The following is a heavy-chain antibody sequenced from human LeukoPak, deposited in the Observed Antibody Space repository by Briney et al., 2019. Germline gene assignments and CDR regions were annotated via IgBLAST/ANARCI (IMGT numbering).Heavy chain of an antibody. V-gene: IGHV3-23*01. J-gene: IGHJ6*03. CDR3: ARDRRIFGEPLLYYMDV. D-gene: IGHD3-10*01. CDR1: GFTFSSYA. CDR2: ISGSGGST. Sequence: GRSLRLSCAASGFTFSSYAMSWVRQAPGKGLEWVSAISGSGGSTYYADSVKGRFTISRDNSKNTLYLQMNSLRAEDTAVYYCARDRRIFGEPLLYYMDVWGKGTTVTVSS.